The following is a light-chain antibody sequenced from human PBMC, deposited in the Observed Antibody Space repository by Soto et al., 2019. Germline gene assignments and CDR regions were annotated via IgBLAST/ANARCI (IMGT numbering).Light chain of an antibody. CDR1: QSVGSH. CDR2: DAT. Sequence: ETVLTQSPATLSLSPGERATLSCRASQSVGSHLTWYRQRPGQAPRLLIYDATNRATGIPARFSGGGSGTDFTLTISSLEPEDFAVYYCQQRTDWRLTFGGGTKVEIK. V-gene: IGKV3-11*01. CDR3: QQRTDWRLT. J-gene: IGKJ4*01.